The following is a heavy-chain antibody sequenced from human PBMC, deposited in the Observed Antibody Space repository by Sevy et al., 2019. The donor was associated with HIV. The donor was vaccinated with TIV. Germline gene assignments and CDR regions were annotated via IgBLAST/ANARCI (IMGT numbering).Heavy chain of an antibody. J-gene: IGHJ3*02. CDR1: GGSFSGYY. Sequence: SETLSLTCAVYGGSFSGYYWSWIRQPPGKGLEWIGEINHSGSTNYNPSLKSRVPISLDTSKNQFSLKLSSVTAADTAVYYCARHCGGDCSHAFDIWGQGTMVTVSS. V-gene: IGHV4-34*01. D-gene: IGHD2-21*02. CDR3: ARHCGGDCSHAFDI. CDR2: INHSGST.